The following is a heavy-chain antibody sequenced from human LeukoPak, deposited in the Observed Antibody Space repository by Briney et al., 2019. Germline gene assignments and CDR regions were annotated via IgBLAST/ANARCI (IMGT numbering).Heavy chain of an antibody. J-gene: IGHJ4*02. CDR3: VSFYETY. V-gene: IGHV3-74*01. D-gene: IGHD2/OR15-2a*01. CDR1: GFTFSSYW. Sequence: PGGSLRLSCAASGFTFSSYWMHWVRQAPGKGLEWVSAISGSGGSTYYADSVKGRFTISKDNAKNTVYLQMNSLRAEDTAVYYCVSFYETYWGRGTLVTVSS. CDR2: ISGSGGST.